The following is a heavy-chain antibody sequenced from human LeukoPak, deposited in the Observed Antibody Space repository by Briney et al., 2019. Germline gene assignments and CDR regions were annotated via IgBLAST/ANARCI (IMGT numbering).Heavy chain of an antibody. D-gene: IGHD3-22*01. CDR3: ARTGEDYDSSGYYWGYYFDY. V-gene: IGHV5-51*01. CDR1: GYSFTSYW. Sequence: GASLKISCKGSGYSFTSYWIGWVRQLPGKGLEWMGIIYPGDSDTRYSPSFQGQVTISADKSISTAYLQWSSLKASDTAMYYCARTGEDYDSSGYYWGYYFDYWGQGTLVTVSS. CDR2: IYPGDSDT. J-gene: IGHJ4*02.